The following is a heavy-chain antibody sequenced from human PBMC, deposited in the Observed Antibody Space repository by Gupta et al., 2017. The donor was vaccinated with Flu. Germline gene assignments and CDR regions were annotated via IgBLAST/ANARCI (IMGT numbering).Heavy chain of an antibody. CDR2: ISSSGTYI. J-gene: IGHJ2*01. Sequence: EVQLVESGGGLVKPVGSLRLSCAASGFTFSTYSMNWVRQAPGKGLEWVSSISSSGTYIYYADSVKGRFTISRDNAKNSLSLQMNSLRAEDTAVYYCARGGGYWYFDLWGRGTLVTVSS. D-gene: IGHD3-16*01. V-gene: IGHV3-21*01. CDR3: ARGGGYWYFDL. CDR1: GFTFSTYS.